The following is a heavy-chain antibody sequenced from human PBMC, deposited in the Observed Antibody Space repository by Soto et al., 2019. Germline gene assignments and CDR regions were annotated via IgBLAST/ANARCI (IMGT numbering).Heavy chain of an antibody. Sequence: GGSLRLSCAASGFTFSGSAIHWVRQASGKGLEWVGRIRSKINSYATAYAASVSGRFTISRDDSTNTAYLQMDSLRTEDTARYYCIIIENGGKSPMGYWGQGTLVTVSS. V-gene: IGHV3-73*01. D-gene: IGHD2-15*01. J-gene: IGHJ4*02. CDR1: GFTFSGSA. CDR3: IIIENGGKSPMGY. CDR2: IRSKINSYAT.